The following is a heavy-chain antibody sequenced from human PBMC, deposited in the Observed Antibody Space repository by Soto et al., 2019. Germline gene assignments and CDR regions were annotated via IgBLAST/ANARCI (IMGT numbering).Heavy chain of an antibody. V-gene: IGHV3-21*01. CDR3: ARPQEYDYGDYMGGFDP. CDR1: GFTFSSYS. CDR2: ISSSSSYI. Sequence: GSLRLSCAASGFTFSSYSMNWVRQAPGKGLEWVSSISSSSSYIYYADSVKGRFTISRDNAKNSLYLQMNSLRAEDTAVYYCARPQEYDYGDYMGGFDPWGQGTLVTVSS. D-gene: IGHD4-17*01. J-gene: IGHJ5*02.